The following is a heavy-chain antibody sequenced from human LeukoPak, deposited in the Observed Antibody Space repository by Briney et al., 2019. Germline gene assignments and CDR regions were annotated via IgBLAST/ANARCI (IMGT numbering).Heavy chain of an antibody. V-gene: IGHV1-2*04. D-gene: IGHD3-22*01. CDR1: GYTFTGYY. CDR3: ARDRATMIVGQDAFDI. CDR2: INPNSGGT. Sequence: ASVKVSCKASGYTFTGYYMHWVRQAPGQGLEWMGWINPNSGGTNYAQKFQGWVTMTRDTSISTAYMELSRLRSDDTAVYYCARDRATMIVGQDAFDIWGQGTMVTVSS. J-gene: IGHJ3*02.